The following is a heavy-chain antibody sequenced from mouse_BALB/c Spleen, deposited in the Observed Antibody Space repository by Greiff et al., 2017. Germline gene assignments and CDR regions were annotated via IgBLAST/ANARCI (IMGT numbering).Heavy chain of an antibody. Sequence: QVQLQQPGAELVKPGASVKLSCKASGYTFNSYWMHWVKLRPGQGFEWIGEINPSNGGTNYNEKFKRKATLTVDKSSSTAHMELLSLTSEDSAVYYCGRSLYRYDVSFDYWGQGTTLTVSS. CDR1: GYTFNSYW. CDR3: GRSLYRYDVSFDY. CDR2: INPSNGGT. V-gene: IGHV1-53*01. J-gene: IGHJ2*01. D-gene: IGHD2-14*01.